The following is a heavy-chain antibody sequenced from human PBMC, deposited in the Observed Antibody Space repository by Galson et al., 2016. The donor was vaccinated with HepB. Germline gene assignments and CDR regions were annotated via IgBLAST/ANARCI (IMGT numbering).Heavy chain of an antibody. CDR2: ISHSGST. D-gene: IGHD2-8*01. V-gene: IGHV4-34*01. J-gene: IGHJ4*02. CDR3: ARADCTNAVCPLDY. Sequence: LRLSCAASGFTFSTYSMNWVRQAPGKGLEWIAEISHSGSTNYNPSLKSRVIISLDTSKSQFSLNLSSVTAADTAVYYCARADCTNAVCPLDYWGQGTLVTVSS. CDR1: GFTFSTYS.